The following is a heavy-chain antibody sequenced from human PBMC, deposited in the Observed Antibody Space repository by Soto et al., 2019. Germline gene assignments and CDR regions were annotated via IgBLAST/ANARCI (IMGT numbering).Heavy chain of an antibody. CDR2: IWYDGSNE. Sequence: GGSLRLSCAASGFTFSRHGMHWVRQAPGKGLEWVAIIWYDGSNEYYADSVRGRFTISRDNSKNTLYLQMSSLRVDDTAVYYCARDYTSTGYGLVYWGQGGLV. V-gene: IGHV3-33*01. CDR1: GFTFSRHG. CDR3: ARDYTSTGYGLVY. J-gene: IGHJ4*02. D-gene: IGHD6-25*01.